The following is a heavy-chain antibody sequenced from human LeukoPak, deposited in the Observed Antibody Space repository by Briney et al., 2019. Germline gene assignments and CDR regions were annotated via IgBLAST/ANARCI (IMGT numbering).Heavy chain of an antibody. J-gene: IGHJ4*02. CDR1: GFTFSSYA. Sequence: GGSLSLSCAAAGFTFSSYAMSWVRQAPGKGLEWVSAISGSGGSTYYADSVKGRFTISRDNSKNTLYLQMNSLRAEDTAVYYCAKVRWELLELFDYWGQGTLVTVSS. CDR3: AKVRWELLELFDY. D-gene: IGHD1-26*01. V-gene: IGHV3-23*01. CDR2: ISGSGGST.